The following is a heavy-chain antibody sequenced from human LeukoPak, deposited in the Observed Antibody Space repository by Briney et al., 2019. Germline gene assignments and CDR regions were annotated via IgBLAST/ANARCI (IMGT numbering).Heavy chain of an antibody. J-gene: IGHJ4*02. Sequence: PSETLSLTCTISGGSIGGDHWSWIRQAPGEGLEWIGYISYTGSTSYNPSLRSRVTISLNTPENQFSLRLTSVTAADTAVYYCARAVTGTSLVDFWGQRTLVAVSS. D-gene: IGHD6-19*01. CDR1: GGSIGGDH. CDR3: ARAVTGTSLVDF. V-gene: IGHV4-59*08. CDR2: ISYTGST.